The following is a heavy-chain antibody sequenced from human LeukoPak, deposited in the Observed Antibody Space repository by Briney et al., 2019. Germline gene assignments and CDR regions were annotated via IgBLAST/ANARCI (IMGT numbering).Heavy chain of an antibody. CDR3: ASGAEGYVFDP. D-gene: IGHD5-12*01. Sequence: SGGSLRLSCAASGFTFSSYSMNWVRQAPGKGLEWVSYISSSSTIYYADSVKGRFTISRDNAKNSLYLQMNSLRAEDTAVYYCASGAEGYVFDPWGQGTLVTVSS. J-gene: IGHJ5*02. CDR2: ISSSSTI. CDR1: GFTFSSYS. V-gene: IGHV3-48*01.